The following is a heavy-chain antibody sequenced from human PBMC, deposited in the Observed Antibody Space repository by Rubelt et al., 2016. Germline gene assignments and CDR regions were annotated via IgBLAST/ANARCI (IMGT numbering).Heavy chain of an antibody. D-gene: IGHD7-27*01. CDR1: GGSISSGGYY. CDR2: IYYSGST. J-gene: IGHJ4*02. V-gene: IGHV4-31*03. Sequence: QLQLQESGPGLVKPSQTLSLTCTVSGGSISSGGYYWSWIRQHPGKGLEWIGYIYYSGSTYYNPSLKSRVTMSVDTSKNQFSLKLSSVTAADTAVYYCARYSNWAGFDYWGQGTLVTVSS. CDR3: ARYSNWAGFDY.